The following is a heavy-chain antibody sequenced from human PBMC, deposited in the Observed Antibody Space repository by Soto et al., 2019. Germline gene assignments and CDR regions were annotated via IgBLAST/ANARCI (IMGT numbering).Heavy chain of an antibody. V-gene: IGHV3-30*18. J-gene: IGHJ6*02. CDR2: ISYDGSNI. CDR1: GFTFSIYG. D-gene: IGHD6-19*01. CDR3: AKVVPGAVAIHSSMDV. Sequence: GGSLRLSCAASGFTFSIYGMHWVRQAPGKGLEWVAVISYDGSNIYYADSVKGRFTISGDNSKNTLYLQMDSLRAEDTAVYYCAKVVPGAVAIHSSMDVWGQGTTVTVSS.